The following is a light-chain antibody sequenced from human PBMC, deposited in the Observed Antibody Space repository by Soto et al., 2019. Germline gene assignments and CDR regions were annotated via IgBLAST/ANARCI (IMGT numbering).Light chain of an antibody. CDR3: QQSYSTQWT. J-gene: IGKJ1*01. Sequence: DIQMTPSPSTPSGSVGDRVTNTCRASQTISSWLAWYQQKPGKAPKLLIYKASTLKSGVPSRVSGSGSGTDVTLTISSLQPEDFATYYCQQSYSTQWTFGQGTKVDIK. CDR2: KAS. CDR1: QTISSW. V-gene: IGKV1-5*03.